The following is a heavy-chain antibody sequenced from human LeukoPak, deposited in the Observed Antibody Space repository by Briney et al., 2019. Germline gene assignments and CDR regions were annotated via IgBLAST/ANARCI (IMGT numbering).Heavy chain of an antibody. CDR3: ARGVGATYDL. Sequence: PSESLSLACTVSVGSISSYYWGWIRQPPGKGLGWVGYIYYSGSTNYNPSLKSRVTISVDTSKNQFSLKLSSVTAADTAVYYCARGVGATYDLWGRGTLVTVSS. D-gene: IGHD1-26*01. J-gene: IGHJ2*01. CDR1: VGSISSYY. V-gene: IGHV4-59*01. CDR2: IYYSGST.